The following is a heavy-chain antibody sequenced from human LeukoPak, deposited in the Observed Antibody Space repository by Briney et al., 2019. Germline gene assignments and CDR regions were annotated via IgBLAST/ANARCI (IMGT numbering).Heavy chain of an antibody. V-gene: IGHV4-30-2*01. J-gene: IGHJ4*02. Sequence: SQTLSLTCTVSGGSISSGGYYWSWIRQPPGKGLEWIGYIYHSGSTYYNPPLKSRVTISVDRSKNQFSLKLSSVTAADTAVYYCARETLDGGWYHDYWGQGTLVTVSS. CDR3: ARETLDGGWYHDY. CDR1: GGSISSGGYY. D-gene: IGHD6-19*01. CDR2: IYHSGST.